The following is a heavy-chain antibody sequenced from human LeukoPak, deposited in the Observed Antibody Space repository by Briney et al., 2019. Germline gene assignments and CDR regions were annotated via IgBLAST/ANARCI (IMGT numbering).Heavy chain of an antibody. CDR1: GFTFSSYG. D-gene: IGHD2-15*01. CDR2: ISYDGRDK. J-gene: IGHJ4*02. CDR3: AKDLGYCGVGSCTTIDY. Sequence: GGSLRLSCAASGFTFSSYGMQWVRQAPGKGLEWVAIISYDGRDKFYEDSVKGRFTISRDNSKNTLFLQMNSLRAEDTAVYYCAKDLGYCGVGSCTTIDYWGQGTLVTVSS. V-gene: IGHV3-30*18.